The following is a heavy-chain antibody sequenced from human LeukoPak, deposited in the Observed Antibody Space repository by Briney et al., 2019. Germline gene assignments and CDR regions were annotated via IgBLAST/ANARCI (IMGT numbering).Heavy chain of an antibody. D-gene: IGHD1-26*01. CDR3: ARDRGGSYSAIDY. Sequence: GGSLRLSCAASGFTFSSYSMNWVRQAPGKGLEWVSFISTSSSTIYYADSVKGRFTISRDNAKNSLYLQMNSLRAEDTAVYYCARDRGGSYSAIDYWGQGTLVTVSS. CDR2: ISTSSSTI. V-gene: IGHV3-48*04. CDR1: GFTFSSYS. J-gene: IGHJ4*02.